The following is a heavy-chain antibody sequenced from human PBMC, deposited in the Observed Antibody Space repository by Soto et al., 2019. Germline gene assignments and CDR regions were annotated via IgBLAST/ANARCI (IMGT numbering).Heavy chain of an antibody. Sequence: QLQLQESGPGLVKPSETLSLTCTVSGGSISSSSYYWGWIRQPPGKGLEWIGSIYYSGSTYYNPSLKSRVTISVDTSKNQFSLKLSSVTAADTAVYYCARQYYIWGSCKYRWFDPWGQGTLVTVSS. CDR3: ARQYYIWGSCKYRWFDP. D-gene: IGHD3-16*01. V-gene: IGHV4-39*01. CDR2: IYYSGST. J-gene: IGHJ5*02. CDR1: GGSISSSSYY.